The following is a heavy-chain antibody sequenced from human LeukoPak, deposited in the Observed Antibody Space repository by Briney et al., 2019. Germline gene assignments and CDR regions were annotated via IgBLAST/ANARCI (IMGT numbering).Heavy chain of an antibody. D-gene: IGHD2-2*01. Sequence: GRTFTLSCLATGFPFRIYSMRCGRQAPGKGLEWVAFITYDGRNKYYAASVKGPFTLSRENSKNTLYLQMNSLRAEDTAVYYCAKDLKGCSSTSCYYYFDYWGQGTLVTVSS. CDR2: ITYDGRNK. V-gene: IGHV3-30*18. J-gene: IGHJ4*02. CDR3: AKDLKGCSSTSCYYYFDY. CDR1: GFPFRIYS.